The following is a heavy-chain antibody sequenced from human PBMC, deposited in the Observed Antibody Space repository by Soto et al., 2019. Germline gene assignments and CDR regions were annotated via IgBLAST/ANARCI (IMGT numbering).Heavy chain of an antibody. D-gene: IGHD6-19*01. CDR3: ARDPVAGTYFDY. Sequence: QVQLVQSGAEVKKPGASVKVSCKASGYTFTSYGISWVRQAPGQVLEWMGWINAYNGNTNYAQKLQGRVTMTTDTYTSTDYMELRSLRSDDTAVFYCARDPVAGTYFDYWGQGTLVTVSS. CDR2: INAYNGNT. CDR1: GYTFTSYG. V-gene: IGHV1-18*01. J-gene: IGHJ4*02.